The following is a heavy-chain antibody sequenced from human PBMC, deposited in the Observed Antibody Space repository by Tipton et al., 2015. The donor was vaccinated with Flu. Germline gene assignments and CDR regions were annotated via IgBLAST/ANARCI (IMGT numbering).Heavy chain of an antibody. CDR2: ISYDGSNK. D-gene: IGHD3-10*01. CDR1: GFTFSNYG. CDR3: ARGVRFGVRGGWFDP. J-gene: IGHJ5*02. Sequence: RSLRLSCAASGFTFSNYGMHWVRQAPGKGLEWVAVISYDGSNKYYVDSVKGRFTISRDNSKNTLYLQMNSLRPEDTAVYYCARGVRFGVRGGWFDPWGQGTLVTVSS. V-gene: IGHV3-30*03.